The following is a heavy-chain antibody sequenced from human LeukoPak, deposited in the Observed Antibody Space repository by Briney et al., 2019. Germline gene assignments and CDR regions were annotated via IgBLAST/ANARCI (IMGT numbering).Heavy chain of an antibody. Sequence: PGGSLRLSCAVSGITLSNYGMSWVHQALGRGLEWVAGISGSGGGTNYADSVKGRFTISRDNNKNTLYLQMNSLRAEDTAVYFCAKRGVVIRVILVGFHKEAYYFDSWGQGALVTVSS. D-gene: IGHD3-10*01. CDR1: GITLSNYG. CDR2: ISGSGGGT. CDR3: AKRGVVIRVILVGFHKEAYYFDS. J-gene: IGHJ4*02. V-gene: IGHV3-23*01.